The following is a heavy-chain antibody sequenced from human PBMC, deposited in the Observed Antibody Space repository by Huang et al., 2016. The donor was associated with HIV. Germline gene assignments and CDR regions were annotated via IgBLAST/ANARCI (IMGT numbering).Heavy chain of an antibody. Sequence: QIQLMQSGPELKQPGASVKVSCKASGYTFTSYGITWVSQAHGQGPEWLGWVSASSGDTEQEQKVQGRVTLTTDTSTNIAYMELRSLRSDDTAKYYCARDPKYHRIGYYRQRRGIDIWGQGTMVIVSS. V-gene: IGHV1-18*01. D-gene: IGHD3-22*01. CDR2: VSASSGDT. CDR3: ARDPKYHRIGYYRQRRGIDI. J-gene: IGHJ3*02. CDR1: GYTFTSYG.